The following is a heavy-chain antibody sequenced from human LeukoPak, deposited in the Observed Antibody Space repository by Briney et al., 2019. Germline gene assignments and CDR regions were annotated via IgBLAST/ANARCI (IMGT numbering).Heavy chain of an antibody. CDR1: GFTFTSSA. CDR3: AAPYCSSTSCYRDAFDI. V-gene: IGHV1-58*01. J-gene: IGHJ3*02. CDR2: IVVGSGNT. D-gene: IGHD2-2*01. Sequence: GASVKVSCKASGFTFTSSAVQWVRQARGQRLEWIGWIVVGSGNTNYAQKFQERVTITRDMSTSKAYMELSSLRSEDTAVYYCAAPYCSSTSCYRDAFDIWGQGTMVTVSS.